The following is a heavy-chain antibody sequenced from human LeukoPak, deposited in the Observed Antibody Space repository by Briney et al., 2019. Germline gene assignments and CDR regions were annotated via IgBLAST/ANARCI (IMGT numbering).Heavy chain of an antibody. J-gene: IGHJ4*02. Sequence: GALRLSCAASGITFSSYAMNWVRQAPGEGLEWVSGISGSGGSTYYADSVKGRFTISRDNSKNTLYLQTNSLRAEDTAVYYCAKDRSAARVGATPTYYFDYWGQGTLVTVSS. CDR3: AKDRSAARVGATPTYYFDY. CDR2: ISGSGGST. V-gene: IGHV3-23*01. D-gene: IGHD1-26*01. CDR1: GITFSSYA.